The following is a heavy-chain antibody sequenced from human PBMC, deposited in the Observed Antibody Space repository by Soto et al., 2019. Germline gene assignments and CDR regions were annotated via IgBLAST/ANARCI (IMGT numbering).Heavy chain of an antibody. CDR1: GGSISSYY. CDR3: ARVSLYYYDSSGNFFDY. Sequence: QVQLQESGPGLVKPSETLSLTCTVSGGSISSYYWSWIWQPPGKGLEWIGYIYYSGSTNYNPSLKSRVTISVDTSKNQFSLKLSSVTAADTAVYYCARVSLYYYDSSGNFFDYWGQGTLVTVSS. J-gene: IGHJ4*02. CDR2: IYYSGST. V-gene: IGHV4-59*01. D-gene: IGHD3-22*01.